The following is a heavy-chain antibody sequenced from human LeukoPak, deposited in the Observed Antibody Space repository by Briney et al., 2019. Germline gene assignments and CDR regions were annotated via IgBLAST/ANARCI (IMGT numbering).Heavy chain of an antibody. D-gene: IGHD1-26*01. CDR2: ISSSCSTI. Sequence: GGSLRLSCAASGFTFSSYEMNWVRQAPGKGLEWVSYISSSCSTIYYADSVKGRFTISRDNAQNSLYLQMNSLRGEDTAVYYCARDGYSGSYYRLYYFFMDVWGKGTTVTVSS. CDR3: ARDGYSGSYYRLYYFFMDV. J-gene: IGHJ6*03. CDR1: GFTFSSYE. V-gene: IGHV3-48*03.